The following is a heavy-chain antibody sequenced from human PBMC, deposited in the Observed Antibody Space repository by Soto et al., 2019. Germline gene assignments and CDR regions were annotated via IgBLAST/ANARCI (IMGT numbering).Heavy chain of an antibody. Sequence: EVQLLESGGGLVQPGGSLRLACAASGFNFGTYAMGWVRQAPGRGLEWVSSAGSGSRRYYADSVRGRFTGSRDTSKSTLYLEMSSLRAEDTGLDYCVKVRGLGCSYYRMDVWGKGTTVTVSS. CDR1: GFNFGTYA. CDR3: VKVRGLGCSYYRMDV. J-gene: IGHJ6*04. CDR2: SAGSGSRR. D-gene: IGHD2-15*01. V-gene: IGHV3-23*01.